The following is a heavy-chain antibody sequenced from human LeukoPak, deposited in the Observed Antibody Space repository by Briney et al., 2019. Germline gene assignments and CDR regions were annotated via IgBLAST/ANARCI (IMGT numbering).Heavy chain of an antibody. CDR3: AADRFSIFGVVITPKNYYGMDV. Sequence: WASVKVSCTVSGYTLTELSMHWVRQAPGKGLEWMGGFDPEDGETIYAQKFQGRVTMTEDTSTDTAYMELSSLRSEDTAVYYCAADRFSIFGVVITPKNYYGMDVWGQGTTVTVSS. V-gene: IGHV1-24*01. CDR2: FDPEDGET. D-gene: IGHD3-3*01. J-gene: IGHJ6*02. CDR1: GYTLTELS.